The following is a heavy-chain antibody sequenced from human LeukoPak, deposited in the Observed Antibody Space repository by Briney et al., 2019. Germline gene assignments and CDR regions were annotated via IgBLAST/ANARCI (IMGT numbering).Heavy chain of an antibody. D-gene: IGHD1-1*01. V-gene: IGHV1-69*01. J-gene: IGHJ4*02. CDR1: GGTFSSYA. CDR2: IIPIFGTA. Sequence: GASVKVSCKASGGTFSSYAISWVRQAPGQGLEWMGGIIPIFGTANYAQKFQGRVTITADESTSTAHMELSSLRSEDTAVYYCAGPQEATQLAFDYWGQGTLVTVSS. CDR3: AGPQEATQLAFDY.